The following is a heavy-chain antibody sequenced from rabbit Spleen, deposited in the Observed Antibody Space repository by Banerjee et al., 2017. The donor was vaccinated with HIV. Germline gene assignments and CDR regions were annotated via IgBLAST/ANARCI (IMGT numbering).Heavy chain of an antibody. V-gene: IGHV1S45*01. Sequence: QEQLVESGGGLVKPGASPTLTCTASGFSFSSDYYMCWVRQAPGKGLESIACIDTNDGDTDYANWPKGRFTISKTSSTTVTLQMTSLTAADTATYFCARDLPSAVGWNFYLWGQGTLVTVS. CDR1: GFSFSSDYY. J-gene: IGHJ4*01. CDR2: IDTNDGDT. CDR3: ARDLPSAVGWNFYL. D-gene: IGHD1-1*01.